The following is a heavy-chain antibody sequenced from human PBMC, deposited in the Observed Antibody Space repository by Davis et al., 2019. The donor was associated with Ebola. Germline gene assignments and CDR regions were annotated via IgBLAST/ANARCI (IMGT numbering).Heavy chain of an antibody. Sequence: PGGSLRLSCAASGFTFSSYAMSWVRQAPGKGLEWVSAISGSGGSTYYADSVKGRFTISRDNAKNSLYLQMNSLRAEDTALYYCAKVRSPLLGTLGEFDYWGQGTLVTVSS. D-gene: IGHD3-16*01. J-gene: IGHJ4*02. CDR2: ISGSGGST. V-gene: IGHV3-23*01. CDR3: AKVRSPLLGTLGEFDY. CDR1: GFTFSSYA.